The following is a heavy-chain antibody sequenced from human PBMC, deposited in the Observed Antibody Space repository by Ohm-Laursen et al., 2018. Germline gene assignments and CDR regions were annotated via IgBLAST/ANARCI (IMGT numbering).Heavy chain of an antibody. CDR1: GSSLSTSGVG. Sequence: PTQTLTLTSTFSGSSLSTSGVGVGWIRQPPGKALEWLALIYWDDDKRYSPSLKSRLTITKDTSKNQVFLTMTNMDPVDTATYFCAHRRIGTWFHPWGQGPLVTVSS. V-gene: IGHV2-5*02. J-gene: IGHJ5*02. CDR3: AHRRIGTWFHP. CDR2: IYWDDDK.